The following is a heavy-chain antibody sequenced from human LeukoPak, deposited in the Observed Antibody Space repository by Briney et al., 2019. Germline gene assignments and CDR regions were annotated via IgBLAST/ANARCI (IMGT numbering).Heavy chain of an antibody. J-gene: IGHJ4*02. D-gene: IGHD5-24*01. Sequence: ASVKVSCKASGGTFSSYAISWVRQAPGQGLEWMGRIIPILGIANYAQKFQGRVTITADKSTSTAYMELSSLRSEDTAVYYCARLNRRDGYNSPFGYWGQGTLVTVSS. CDR2: IIPILGIA. CDR3: ARLNRRDGYNSPFGY. CDR1: GGTFSSYA. V-gene: IGHV1-69*04.